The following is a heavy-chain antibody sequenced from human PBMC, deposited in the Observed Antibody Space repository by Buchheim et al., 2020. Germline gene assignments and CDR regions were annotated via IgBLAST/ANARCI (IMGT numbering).Heavy chain of an antibody. Sequence: QVQLQESGPALVKPSQTLSLTCTVSGDSMERGGFYWNWIRQHPGMGLEFIGYMYNSGSTYFNPSLRSRVTISADTSKNQFSLKLSSVTAADTAVYFCARGTPRYYFDFWGQGTL. CDR3: ARGTPRYYFDF. J-gene: IGHJ4*02. D-gene: IGHD3-10*01. CDR2: MYNSGST. CDR1: GDSMERGGFY. V-gene: IGHV4-31*03.